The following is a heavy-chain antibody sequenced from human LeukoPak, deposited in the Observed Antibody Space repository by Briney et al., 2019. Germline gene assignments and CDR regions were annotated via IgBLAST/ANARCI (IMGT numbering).Heavy chain of an antibody. CDR2: IYYSGST. J-gene: IGHJ4*02. D-gene: IGHD3-9*01. Sequence: SETLSLTCTASGGSISSSSYYWGWIRQPPGKGLEWIGSIYYSGSTYYNPSLKSRVTISVDTSKNQFSLKLSSVTAADTAVYYCARSSRYFDWLLDDYWGQGTLVTVSS. V-gene: IGHV4-39*01. CDR1: GGSISSSSYY. CDR3: ARSSRYFDWLLDDY.